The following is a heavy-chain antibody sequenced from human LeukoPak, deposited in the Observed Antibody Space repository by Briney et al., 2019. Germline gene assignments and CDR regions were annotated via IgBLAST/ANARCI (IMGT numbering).Heavy chain of an antibody. Sequence: PSETLSLTCTVSGGSISSSSYYWGWIRQPPGKGLEWIGSIYYSGSTYYNPSLKSRVTISVDTSKNQFSLKLSSVTAADTAVYYCARVGKDSAYWGQGTLVTVSS. CDR2: IYYSGST. CDR1: GGSISSSSYY. V-gene: IGHV4-39*07. J-gene: IGHJ4*02. CDR3: ARVGKDSAY. D-gene: IGHD7-27*01.